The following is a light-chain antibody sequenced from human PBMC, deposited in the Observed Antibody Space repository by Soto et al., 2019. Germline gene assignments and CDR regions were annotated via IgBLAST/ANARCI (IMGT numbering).Light chain of an antibody. CDR2: DAS. CDR3: QQRSNWPPWT. CDR1: QRVSSY. V-gene: IGKV3-11*01. J-gene: IGKJ1*01. Sequence: EIVLTQSPATLSLSPGERGTLSWRASQRVSSYLDWYQQKPGQAPRLLIYDASNRATDIPARFSGSGSGTDFTLTISSLEPEDFAVYYCQQRSNWPPWTFGQGTKVEIK.